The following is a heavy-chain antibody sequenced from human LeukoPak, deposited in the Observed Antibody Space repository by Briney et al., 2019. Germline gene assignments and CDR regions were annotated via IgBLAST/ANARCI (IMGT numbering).Heavy chain of an antibody. J-gene: IGHJ4*02. Sequence: GASVKVSCKASGYTFANYGITWVRQAPGQGLEWMGRISTYNGDTNFAQKFQGRVTMTTDSSTTTAYMELRSLRSDDTALYYCARDPPYGSGYYFDYWGQGTLVTVSA. D-gene: IGHD3-10*01. CDR3: ARDPPYGSGYYFDY. V-gene: IGHV1-18*01. CDR2: ISTYNGDT. CDR1: GYTFANYG.